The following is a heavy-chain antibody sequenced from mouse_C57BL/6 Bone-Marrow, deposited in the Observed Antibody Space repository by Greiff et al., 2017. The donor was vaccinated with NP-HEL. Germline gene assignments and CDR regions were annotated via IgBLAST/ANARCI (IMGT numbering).Heavy chain of an antibody. CDR2: IYPGSGNT. J-gene: IGHJ3*01. CDR3: ARDDYYGSSYVGFAY. V-gene: IGHV1-84*01. D-gene: IGHD1-1*01. Sequence: QVQLQQSGPELVKPGASVKLSCKASGYTFTSYDINWVKQRPGQGLEWIGWIYPGSGNTKYNEKFKGKATLTVDTSSSTAYMQLSSLTSEDSAVYFCARDDYYGSSYVGFAYWGQGTLVTVSA. CDR1: GYTFTSYD.